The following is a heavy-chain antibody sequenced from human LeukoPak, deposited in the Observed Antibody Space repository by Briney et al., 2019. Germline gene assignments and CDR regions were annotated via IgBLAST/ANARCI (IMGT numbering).Heavy chain of an antibody. D-gene: IGHD2-2*01. CDR2: ISSSSSTI. J-gene: IGHJ4*02. CDR1: GFAFNFRTSG. CDR3: ARERGVVVPAANEFDY. Sequence: GGSLGLSCAASGFAFNFRTSGMHWVRQAPGKGLEWVSYISSSSSTIYYADSVKGRFTISRDNAKNSLYLQMNSLRAEDTAVYYCARERGVVVPAANEFDYWGQGTLVTVSS. V-gene: IGHV3-48*01.